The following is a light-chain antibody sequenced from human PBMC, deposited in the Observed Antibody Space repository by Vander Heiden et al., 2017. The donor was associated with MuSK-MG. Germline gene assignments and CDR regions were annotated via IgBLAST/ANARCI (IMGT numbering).Light chain of an antibody. CDR1: QGISND. J-gene: IGKJ2*01. V-gene: IGKV1-8*01. Sequence: AIRITQSPSSLSASTGDRVTITCRASQGISNDLAWYQQKPGKAPKLLISAAATLQNGVPSRFSGSGSGTDFILTISYLQSEDLATYYCQQYHAYSYTFGQGTKLEIK. CDR3: QQYHAYSYT. CDR2: AAA.